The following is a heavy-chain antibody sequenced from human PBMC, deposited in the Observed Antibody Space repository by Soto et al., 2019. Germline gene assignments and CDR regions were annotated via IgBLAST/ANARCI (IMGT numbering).Heavy chain of an antibody. V-gene: IGHV3-21*01. J-gene: IGHJ4*02. CDR1: GSTFSNYG. Sequence: GGSLRLSCAASGSTFSNYGMNWVRQAPGKGLEWVSSISSSSSNIYYGDSGKGRFTISRDNAKSSLYLQMNSLRAEDSAMYYCARELDGTSQIDNWGQGTLVTVSS. CDR2: ISSSSSNI. D-gene: IGHD2-2*01. CDR3: ARELDGTSQIDN.